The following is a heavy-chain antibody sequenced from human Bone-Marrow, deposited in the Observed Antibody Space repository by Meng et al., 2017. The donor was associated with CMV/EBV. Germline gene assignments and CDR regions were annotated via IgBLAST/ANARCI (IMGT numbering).Heavy chain of an antibody. Sequence: ASVKVSCKASGYTFSDYFLHWVRQAPGQGLEWMGWINPKSGDTNYAQRFQDRVTMTTDTSIRTVYMDLSRLTSYDTAIFYCGRDRGVGAAGYWGQGTLVTVSS. V-gene: IGHV1-2*02. J-gene: IGHJ4*01. CDR1: GYTFSDYF. CDR2: INPKSGDT. D-gene: IGHD3-10*01. CDR3: GRDRGVGAAGY.